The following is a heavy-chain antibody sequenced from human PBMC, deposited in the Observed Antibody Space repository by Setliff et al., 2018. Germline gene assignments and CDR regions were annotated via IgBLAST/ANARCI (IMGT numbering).Heavy chain of an antibody. V-gene: IGHV5-51*01. CDR1: GYSFTNYW. CDR3: GRGLESAWEVLAQ. D-gene: IGHD1-26*01. Sequence: GESLKISCKGSGYSFTNYWIGWVRQMPGKGLEWMGIIYPGDSDTRYSPSFQGQVTISVSRDESINTLYLQMNSLRLEDTAVYYCGRGLESAWEVLAQWGQGTLVTVSS. CDR2: IYPGDSDT. J-gene: IGHJ4*02.